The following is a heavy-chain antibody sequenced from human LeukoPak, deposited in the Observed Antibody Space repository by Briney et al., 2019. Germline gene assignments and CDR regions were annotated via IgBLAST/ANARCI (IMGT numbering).Heavy chain of an antibody. CDR1: GGTFSSYA. J-gene: IGHJ4*02. CDR3: ASRLRFLEWLPFYDY. CDR2: IIPIFGTA. V-gene: IGHV1-69*01. D-gene: IGHD3-3*01. Sequence: SVEVSCKASGGTFSSYAISWVRQAPGQGLEWMGGIIPIFGTANYAQKFQGRVTITADESTSTAYMEQSSLRSEDTAVYYCASRLRFLEWLPFYDYWGQGTLVTVSS.